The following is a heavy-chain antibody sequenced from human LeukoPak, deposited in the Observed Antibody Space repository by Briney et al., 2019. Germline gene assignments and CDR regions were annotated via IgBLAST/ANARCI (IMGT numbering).Heavy chain of an antibody. CDR2: IYYSGST. J-gene: IGHJ6*03. Sequence: SETLSLTCTVSAYSISSGYYWGWIRQPPGKGLERIGSIYYSGSTYYNPSLKSRVTISVDTSKNQFSLKLSSVTAADTAVYYCARVDYYGSGSYVYYYYYMDVWGKGTTVTVSS. D-gene: IGHD3-10*01. V-gene: IGHV4-38-2*02. CDR1: AYSISSGYY. CDR3: ARVDYYGSGSYVYYYYYMDV.